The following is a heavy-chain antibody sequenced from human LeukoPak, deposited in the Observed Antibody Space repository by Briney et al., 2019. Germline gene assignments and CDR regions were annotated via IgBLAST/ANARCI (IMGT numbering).Heavy chain of an antibody. CDR2: MNPNSGNT. J-gene: IGHJ4*02. CDR1: GSTFTSYD. V-gene: IGHV1-8*01. CDR3: ARVRRGSGSYYQLY. D-gene: IGHD3-10*01. Sequence: ASVKLSCKASGSTFTSYDINWVRQATGQGLGWMGGMNPNSGNTGNAQKFQGRVTMTRNTSISTAYMELSSLRSEGTAVYYCARVRRGSGSYYQLYWGGGTLVTVSS.